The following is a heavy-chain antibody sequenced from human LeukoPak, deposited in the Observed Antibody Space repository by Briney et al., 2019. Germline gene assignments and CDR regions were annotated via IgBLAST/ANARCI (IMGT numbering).Heavy chain of an antibody. Sequence: GGSLRLSCAASGFTFNSYSMNWVRQAPGKGLEGVSYISSSSSTIYYADSVKGRFTISRDNAKNSLYLQMNSLRAEDRAVYYCGRSGGYDHPFDYWGQGTLVTVSS. CDR2: ISSSSSTI. V-gene: IGHV3-48*01. J-gene: IGHJ4*02. CDR1: GFTFNSYS. D-gene: IGHD5-12*01. CDR3: GRSGGYDHPFDY.